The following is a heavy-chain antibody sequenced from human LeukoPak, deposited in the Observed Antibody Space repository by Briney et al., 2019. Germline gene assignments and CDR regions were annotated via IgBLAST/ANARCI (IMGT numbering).Heavy chain of an antibody. CDR3: ARESSPFSMVRGFDY. CDR2: ITSSRSYI. D-gene: IGHD3-10*01. J-gene: IGHJ4*02. CDR1: GFTFSNYS. Sequence: GGSLRLSCAASGFTFSNYSMNWVRQAPGKGLEWVSCITSSRSYIYYADSVKGRFTISRDNAKNSLYLQMNSLRAEDTALYYCARESSPFSMVRGFDYWGQGTLVTVSS. V-gene: IGHV3-21*04.